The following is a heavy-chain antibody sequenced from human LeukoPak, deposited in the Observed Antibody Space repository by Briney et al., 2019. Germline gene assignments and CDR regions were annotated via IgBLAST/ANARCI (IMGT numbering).Heavy chain of an antibody. CDR3: ARDALNWNRPYYFDY. D-gene: IGHD1-1*01. V-gene: IGHV3-48*03. CDR2: IRSSGSTI. Sequence: QPGGSLRLSCAASGFTFSSYEMNWVRQAPGKGLEWVSYIRSSGSTIYYADSVKGRFTISKDNAKNSLYLQMNSLRAEDTAVYYCARDALNWNRPYYFDYWGQGTLVTVSS. CDR1: GFTFSSYE. J-gene: IGHJ4*02.